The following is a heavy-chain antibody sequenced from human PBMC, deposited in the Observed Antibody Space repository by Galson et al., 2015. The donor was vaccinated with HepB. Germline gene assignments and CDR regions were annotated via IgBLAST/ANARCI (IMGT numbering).Heavy chain of an antibody. D-gene: IGHD6-13*01. Sequence: SVKVSCKASGGTFSSYAISWVRQAPGQGLEWMGGIIPIFGIANYAQKFQGRVTITADESTSTAYMELSSLRSEDTAVYYCASLEYSTGYSSSWYASGNWFDPWGQGTLVTVSS. J-gene: IGHJ5*02. CDR1: GGTFSSYA. CDR3: ASLEYSTGYSSSWYASGNWFDP. CDR2: IIPIFGIA. V-gene: IGHV1-69*13.